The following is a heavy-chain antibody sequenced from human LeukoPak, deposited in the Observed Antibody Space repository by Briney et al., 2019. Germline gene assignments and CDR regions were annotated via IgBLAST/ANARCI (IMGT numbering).Heavy chain of an antibody. J-gene: IGHJ4*02. V-gene: IGHV1-8*03. CDR2: MNPNSGNT. Sequence: ASVKVSCKASGYTFTSYDINWVRQATGQGLEWMGWMNPNSGNTGYAQKFQGRVTITRNTSISTAYMDLSSLRSEDTAVYYCARGSWSRWLQLIDYWGQGALVTVSS. CDR1: GYTFTSYD. D-gene: IGHD5-24*01. CDR3: ARGSWSRWLQLIDY.